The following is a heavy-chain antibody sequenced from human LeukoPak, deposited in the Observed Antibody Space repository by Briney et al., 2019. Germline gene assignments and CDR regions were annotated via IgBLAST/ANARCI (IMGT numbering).Heavy chain of an antibody. D-gene: IGHD3-16*01. CDR1: GGSISSASYY. V-gene: IGHV4-61*02. J-gene: IGHJ4*02. Sequence: SETLSLTCTVSGGSISSASYYWSWIRQPAGKGLEWIGRIYTSGSTNYNPSLKSRVTISVDTSKNQFSLKLSSVTAADTAVYYCARGGASFDYWGQGTLVTVSS. CDR3: ARGGASFDY. CDR2: IYTSGST.